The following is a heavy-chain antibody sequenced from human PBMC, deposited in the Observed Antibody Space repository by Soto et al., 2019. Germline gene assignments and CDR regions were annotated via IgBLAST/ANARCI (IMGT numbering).Heavy chain of an antibody. Sequence: QVQLVQSGAEVKKPGASVKVSCKASGYTFTNYGISWVRQAPGQGPEWMGWISGYNGNTNYAQKFQGRVTMTTDTSSSTAYMELRSLRSDDTAVYYCARGGSSWSAEYYQHWGQGTLVIVSS. D-gene: IGHD6-13*01. CDR3: ARGGSSWSAEYYQH. CDR1: GYTFTNYG. J-gene: IGHJ1*01. V-gene: IGHV1-18*01. CDR2: ISGYNGNT.